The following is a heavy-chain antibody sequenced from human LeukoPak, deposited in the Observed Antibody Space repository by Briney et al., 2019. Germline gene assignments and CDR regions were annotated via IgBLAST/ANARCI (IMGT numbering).Heavy chain of an antibody. D-gene: IGHD3-16*01. CDR3: ARGEYSNGYPYRLDS. Sequence: ASVKVSCKASGSTFSDYRINWVRPASGQGPEWMGWINPKSGDAKYGQAFQGRVTMTRDTSISTAYMELNRLRFDDTAMYYCARGEYSNGYPYRLDSWGQGTLVTVSS. CDR1: GSTFSDYR. CDR2: INPKSGDA. J-gene: IGHJ4*02. V-gene: IGHV1-2*02.